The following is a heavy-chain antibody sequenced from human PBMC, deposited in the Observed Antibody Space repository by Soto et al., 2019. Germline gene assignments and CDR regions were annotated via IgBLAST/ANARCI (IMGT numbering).Heavy chain of an antibody. J-gene: IGHJ4*02. CDR3: ARPFSSGWYGDFDY. V-gene: IGHV3-30-3*01. D-gene: IGHD6-19*01. CDR1: GFAFSSYA. Sequence: PGGSLRLSCAASGFAFSSYAMHWVRRAPGKGLEWVAVISYDASNKYYADSVKGRFTISRDNSKNTLYLQMSSLRAEDTAVYYCARPFSSGWYGDFDYWGQGTLVTVSS. CDR2: ISYDASNK.